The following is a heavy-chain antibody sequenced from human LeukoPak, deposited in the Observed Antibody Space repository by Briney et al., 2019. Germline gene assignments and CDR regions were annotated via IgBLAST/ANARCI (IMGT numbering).Heavy chain of an antibody. Sequence: SETLSLTCTVSGASVTTYYWSWIRQPPGKGLEWIGYIYHSGSTNYNPSLKSRVTISLDTSRNQFSLRLSSVTAADTAVYFCARECGTSIEGNYFDYWGQGSLVTVSS. CDR3: ARECGTSIEGNYFDY. J-gene: IGHJ4*02. CDR1: GASVTTYY. CDR2: IYHSGST. D-gene: IGHD2-21*01. V-gene: IGHV4-59*02.